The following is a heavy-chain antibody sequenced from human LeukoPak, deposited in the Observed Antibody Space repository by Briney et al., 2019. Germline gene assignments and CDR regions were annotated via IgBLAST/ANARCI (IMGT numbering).Heavy chain of an antibody. CDR3: ARSGLRDSSGYPNWFDP. CDR2: IYYSGTT. CDR1: GGSISPYY. J-gene: IGHJ5*02. V-gene: IGHV4-59*01. D-gene: IGHD3-22*01. Sequence: PSETLSLTCTISGGSISPYYWSWIRQPPGKTLEWIGFIYYSGTTDYNPSLKSRVTISVDTSKNQFSLRLSSMTAADTAVYYCARSGLRDSSGYPNWFDPWGQGALVTVSS.